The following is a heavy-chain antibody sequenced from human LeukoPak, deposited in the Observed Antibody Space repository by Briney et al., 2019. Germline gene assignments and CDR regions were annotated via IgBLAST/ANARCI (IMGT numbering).Heavy chain of an antibody. CDR3: ARAVGASFFDY. Sequence: QPGGSLRLSCAASGFTFSSYWMHWVRQAPGKGLEWVSVIYSGGSTYYADSVKGRFTISRDNSKNTLYLQMNSLRAEDTAVYYCARAVGASFFDYWGQGTLVTVSS. V-gene: IGHV3-53*01. J-gene: IGHJ4*02. CDR1: GFTFSSYW. CDR2: IYSGGST. D-gene: IGHD1-26*01.